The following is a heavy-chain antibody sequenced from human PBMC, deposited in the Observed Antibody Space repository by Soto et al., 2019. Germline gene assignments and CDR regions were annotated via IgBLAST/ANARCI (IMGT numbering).Heavy chain of an antibody. CDR1: GFTFSSYS. J-gene: IGHJ3*01. Sequence: EVQLVESGGGLVKPGGSLRLSCVDSGFTFSSYSMNWVRQAPGKGLEWVASISSRGCVIWYADSLKGRFTISGDNAKKSLYLAMNSEGAQETAVFYFLRGGRGYTRDEGVEVWGRGTMVTVSS. CDR2: ISSRGCVI. D-gene: IGHD2-2*02. CDR3: LRGGRGYTRDEGVEV. V-gene: IGHV3-21*01.